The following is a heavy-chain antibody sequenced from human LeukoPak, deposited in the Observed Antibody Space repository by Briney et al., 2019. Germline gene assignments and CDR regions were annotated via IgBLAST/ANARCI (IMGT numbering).Heavy chain of an antibody. V-gene: IGHV4-59*01. CDR3: ARWALKSAFDL. Sequence: SETLSLTCTVSGVSHRSNYGSWLRQAPGKGGEWIGYMYHSGSGNYNPSLKSRVTISVDTSKNQFSLDVNSVTVADTAVYYCARWALKSAFDLWGQGTPVTVSS. J-gene: IGHJ3*01. CDR1: GVSHRSNY. CDR2: MYHSGSG.